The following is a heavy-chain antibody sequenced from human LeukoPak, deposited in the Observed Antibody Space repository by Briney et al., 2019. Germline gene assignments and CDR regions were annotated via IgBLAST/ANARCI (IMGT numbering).Heavy chain of an antibody. V-gene: IGHV4-34*01. Sequence: SETLSLTCAVYGGSFSGYYWSWIRQPPGKGLEWIGEINHSGSTNYNPSLRSRVTISVDTSKNQFSLKLSSVTAADTAVYYCARGVSKGIAAAGESDYWGQGTLVTVSS. CDR2: INHSGST. CDR3: ARGVSKGIAAAGESDY. CDR1: GGSFSGYY. J-gene: IGHJ4*02. D-gene: IGHD6-13*01.